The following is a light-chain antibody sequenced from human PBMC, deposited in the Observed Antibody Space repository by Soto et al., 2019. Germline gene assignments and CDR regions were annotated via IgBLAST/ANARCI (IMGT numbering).Light chain of an antibody. J-gene: IGLJ1*01. Sequence: QSVLTQPSSVSGSPGQSITISCTGTSSDVGDYNYVSWYQQHPGKAPKLMIYEVNNRPSGVSNRFSGSKSGNTASLTISGLQAEDEADYYCSSYTSSSTLVFGTGTQVTVL. CDR3: SSYTSSSTLV. V-gene: IGLV2-14*01. CDR2: EVN. CDR1: SSDVGDYNY.